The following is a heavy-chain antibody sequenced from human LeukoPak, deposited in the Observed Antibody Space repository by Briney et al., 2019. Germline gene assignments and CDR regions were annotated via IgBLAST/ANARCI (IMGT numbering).Heavy chain of an antibody. Sequence: GGSLRLSCAASGFTFSSYAMNWVRQAPGKGLEWVANINEGGNVKFYVDSVKGRFTISRDNTKISLHLQMYSLRAEDTAVYYCARVGKNGWDFDHWGQGTLVTVSS. D-gene: IGHD6-19*01. CDR1: GFTFSSYA. CDR3: ARVGKNGWDFDH. CDR2: INEGGNVK. J-gene: IGHJ4*02. V-gene: IGHV3-7*01.